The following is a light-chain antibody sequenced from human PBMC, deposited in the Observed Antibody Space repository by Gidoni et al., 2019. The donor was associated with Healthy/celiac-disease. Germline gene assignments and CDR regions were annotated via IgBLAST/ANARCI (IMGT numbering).Light chain of an antibody. CDR2: GAS. V-gene: IGKV3-20*01. CDR3: QQYGSSPYT. Sequence: EIVLTQSPGTLSLSPGERATLSCRASQSVSSSYLAWYQQKPGQAPRLLIYGASSSATGIPDRFSGSGSGTAFTLTISRLEPEDFAVYYCQQYGSSPYTCGQGTKLEIK. CDR1: QSVSSSY. J-gene: IGKJ2*01.